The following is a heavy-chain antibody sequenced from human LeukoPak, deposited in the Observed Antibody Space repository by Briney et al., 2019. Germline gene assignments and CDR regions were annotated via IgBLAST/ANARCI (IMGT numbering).Heavy chain of an antibody. V-gene: IGHV3-7*01. J-gene: IGHJ4*02. D-gene: IGHD1-26*01. CDR2: IKRDGSGK. CDR3: ARDLGARAFDY. CDR1: GFTFSSYW. Sequence: GGSLRLSCAASGFTFSSYWMSWVRQAPGKGLEWVANIKRDGSGKYYVDSVKGRFTISRDNAKNTLYLQMNSLRAEDTAVYYCARDLGARAFDYWGQGTLVTVSS.